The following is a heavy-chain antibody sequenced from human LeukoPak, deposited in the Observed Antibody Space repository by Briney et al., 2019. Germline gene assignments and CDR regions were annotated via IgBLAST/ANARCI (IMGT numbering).Heavy chain of an antibody. V-gene: IGHV3-11*04. CDR1: GFTFGDYY. CDR3: ARGEVTHYYMDV. CDR2: ISYSGSTI. J-gene: IGHJ6*03. D-gene: IGHD3-10*01. Sequence: GGSLRLSCAASGFTFGDYYMSWIRQAPGKGLECVSYISYSGSTIYYADSVKGRLTISRDNAKDSLYLQMNSLRAEDTAVYYCARGEVTHYYMDVWGKGTTVTVSS.